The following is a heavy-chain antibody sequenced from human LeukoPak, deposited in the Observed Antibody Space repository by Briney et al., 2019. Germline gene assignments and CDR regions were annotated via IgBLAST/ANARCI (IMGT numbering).Heavy chain of an antibody. CDR1: GFTFSSYG. CDR2: ISRSGSTI. J-gene: IGHJ4*02. Sequence: PGGSLRLSCAASGFTFSSYGMNWVRQAPGKGPEWISYISRSGSTIYYADSVKGRFTISRDNAKNSLYLQMNSLRAEDTAVYYCARELVVKQDLAYWGQGTLVTVSS. V-gene: IGHV3-48*03. D-gene: IGHD2-15*01. CDR3: ARELVVKQDLAY.